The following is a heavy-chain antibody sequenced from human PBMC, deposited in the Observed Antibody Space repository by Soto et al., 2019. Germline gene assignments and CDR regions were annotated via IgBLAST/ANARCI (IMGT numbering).Heavy chain of an antibody. D-gene: IGHD3-22*01. Sequence: ASVKVSCKASGYTFTGYYIHWVRQAPGQGLEWMGWINPNSGGTNYAQKFQGWVTMTRDTSISTAYMELSRLRSDDTAVYYCARSPHWVVTPPSGYMDVWGKGTTVTVSS. J-gene: IGHJ6*03. V-gene: IGHV1-2*04. CDR2: INPNSGGT. CDR3: ARSPHWVVTPPSGYMDV. CDR1: GYTFTGYY.